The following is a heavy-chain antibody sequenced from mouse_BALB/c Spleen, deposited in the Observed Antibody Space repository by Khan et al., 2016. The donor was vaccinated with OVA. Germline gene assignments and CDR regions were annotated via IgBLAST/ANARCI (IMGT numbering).Heavy chain of an antibody. D-gene: IGHD6-1*01. J-gene: IGHJ1*01. V-gene: IGHV9-2-1*01. CDR3: AASFLRDFDV. Sequence: QVQLKQSGPELKKPGETVKISCKASGYTFTDYSMHWVKQAPGKGLKWMGWINTETGEPTYADDFKGRFAFSLETSASTAYLQINNLKNEDTATXFCAASFLRDFDVWGAGTTVTVSS. CDR2: INTETGEP. CDR1: GYTFTDYS.